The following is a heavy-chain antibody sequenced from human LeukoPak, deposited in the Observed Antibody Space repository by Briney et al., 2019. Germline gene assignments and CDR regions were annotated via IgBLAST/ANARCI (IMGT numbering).Heavy chain of an antibody. CDR3: ARDGLLLWDY. J-gene: IGHJ4*02. CDR1: GFTVSSNY. CDR2: ISSSSSYI. D-gene: IGHD3-10*01. Sequence: GGSLRLSCAASGFTVSSNYMNWVRQAPGKGLEWVSSISSSSSYIYYADSVKGRFTISRDNAKNSLYLQMNSLRAEDTAVYYCARDGLLLWDYWGQGTLVTVSS. V-gene: IGHV3-21*01.